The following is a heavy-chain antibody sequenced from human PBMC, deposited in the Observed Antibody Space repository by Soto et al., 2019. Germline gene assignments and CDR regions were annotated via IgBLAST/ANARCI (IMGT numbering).Heavy chain of an antibody. J-gene: IGHJ4*02. CDR2: INPSGGST. V-gene: IGHV1-46*01. CDR3: ARDVDTAMDTSNYFAY. D-gene: IGHD5-18*01. Sequence: ASVKVSCKAAGYTFTSYYMHWVRQAPGQGLEWMGIINPSGGSTSYAQKFQGRVTMTRDTSTSTVYMEPSSLRSEDMAVYYCARDVDTAMDTSNYFAYWGQGTLVTVSS. CDR1: GYTFTSYY.